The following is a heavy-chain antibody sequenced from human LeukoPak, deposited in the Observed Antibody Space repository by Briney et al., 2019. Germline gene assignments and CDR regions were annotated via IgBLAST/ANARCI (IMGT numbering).Heavy chain of an antibody. J-gene: IGHJ3*02. V-gene: IGHV3-48*01. CDR1: EFTLSSYS. CDR3: AIFPPYMVRTDAFDI. D-gene: IGHD3-10*01. Sequence: GGSLRLSCAASEFTLSSYSMNWVRQAPGKGLEWVSYISSSSTTIYYADSVKGRFTISRDNAKNSLYLQMNSLRAEDTAVYYCAIFPPYMVRTDAFDIWGQGTMVIVSS. CDR2: ISSSSTTI.